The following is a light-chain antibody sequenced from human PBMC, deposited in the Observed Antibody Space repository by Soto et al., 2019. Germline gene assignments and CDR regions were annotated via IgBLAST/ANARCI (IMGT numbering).Light chain of an antibody. Sequence: IRMTQSPSSLSASIGDRVTFTCRASHRLNTYLAWYQQKPGKAPKLLIYGASTLQSGVPFRFSGSGSGTDFTLLISSLQSEDFATYYCQQYFSYPYTFGQGTKLEIK. J-gene: IGKJ2*01. CDR1: HRLNTY. V-gene: IGKV1-8*01. CDR3: QQYFSYPYT. CDR2: GAS.